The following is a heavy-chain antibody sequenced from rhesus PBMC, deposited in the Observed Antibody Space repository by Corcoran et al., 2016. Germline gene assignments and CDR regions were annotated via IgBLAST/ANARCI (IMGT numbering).Heavy chain of an antibody. CDR3: ARDQPNYRGFDY. Sequence: QVQLQESGPGLVKPSETLSLTCAVSGGSISSNYWNWIRQSPGKGLEWIGYIYGGSVTPSYNPSLKSIVTNSTDTYKNQFYLKLSSVTAADTDVYYCARDQPNYRGFDYWGQGVLVTVSS. D-gene: IGHD3-16*01. CDR1: GGSISSNY. J-gene: IGHJ4*01. CDR2: IYGGSVTP. V-gene: IGHV4-147*01.